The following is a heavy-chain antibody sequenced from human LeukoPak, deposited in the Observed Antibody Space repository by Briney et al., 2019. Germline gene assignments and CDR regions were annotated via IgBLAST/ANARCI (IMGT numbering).Heavy chain of an antibody. CDR3: ARERDTAMVRGFSNDY. J-gene: IGHJ4*02. V-gene: IGHV4-34*01. CDR1: GGSFSGYY. CDR2: INHSGST. Sequence: TSETLSLTCAAYGGSFSGYYWSWIRQPPGKGLEWIGEINHSGSTNYNPSLKDRLTISVDPYKNQFSLKLSSVTAADTAVYYCARERDTAMVRGFSNDYWGQGTLVTVSS. D-gene: IGHD5-18*01.